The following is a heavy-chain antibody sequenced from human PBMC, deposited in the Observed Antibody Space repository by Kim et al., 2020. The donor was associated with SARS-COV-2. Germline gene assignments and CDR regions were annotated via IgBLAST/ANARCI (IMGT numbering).Heavy chain of an antibody. J-gene: IGHJ6*02. V-gene: IGHV3-30*01. D-gene: IGHD1-26*01. Sequence: AGSVKGRCTNTRDNCKDAQYLEMKSLRAEDTAVYYCARSYSGSYFYGMDVWGQGTTVTVSS. CDR3: ARSYSGSYFYGMDV.